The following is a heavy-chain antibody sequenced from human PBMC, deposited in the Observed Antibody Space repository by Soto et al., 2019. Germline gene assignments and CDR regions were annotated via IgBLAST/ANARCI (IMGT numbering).Heavy chain of an antibody. Sequence: QVQLVESGGGVVQPGSSLRLSCVASGFTFTSYGMHWVRQAPGKGLEWVALISYDGSKQYYAESVKGRFTISRDNSKNTLDLQQNSLRTEDTALYYCAKDGPNKPDYGSEDFQYWGQGALVTVSS. CDR1: GFTFTSYG. V-gene: IGHV3-30*18. CDR2: ISYDGSKQ. CDR3: AKDGPNKPDYGSEDFQY. J-gene: IGHJ4*02. D-gene: IGHD3-10*01.